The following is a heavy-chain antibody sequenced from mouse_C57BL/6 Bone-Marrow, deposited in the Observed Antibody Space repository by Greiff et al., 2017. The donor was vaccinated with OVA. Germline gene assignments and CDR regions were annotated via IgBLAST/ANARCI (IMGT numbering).Heavy chain of an antibody. CDR1: GFTFSDYG. J-gene: IGHJ4*01. V-gene: IGHV5-15*01. CDR3: ASHGGYYAMDY. CDR2: ISNLAYSI. Sequence: EVHLVESGGGLVQPGGSLKLSCAASGFTFSDYGMAWVRQAPRKGPEWVAFISNLAYSIYYADTVTGRFTISRENAKNNLYLEMSSLRSEDTAMYYCASHGGYYAMDYWGQGTSVTVSS.